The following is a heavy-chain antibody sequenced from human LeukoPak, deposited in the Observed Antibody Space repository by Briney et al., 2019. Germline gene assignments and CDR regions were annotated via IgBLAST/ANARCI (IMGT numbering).Heavy chain of an antibody. V-gene: IGHV3-7*01. J-gene: IGHJ5*02. CDR2: IKEDGSEK. Sequence: GGSLRLSCAASGFTFSRYWMSWVRQTPGKGLEWVANIKEDGSEKYYVDSVKGRFTISGDNAKNSLYLQMNSLRAEDTAVYYCAREDYDFWTGYFRFRGATRFDPWGQGTLVTVSS. CDR3: AREDYDFWTGYFRFRGATRFDP. CDR1: GFTFSRYW. D-gene: IGHD3-3*01.